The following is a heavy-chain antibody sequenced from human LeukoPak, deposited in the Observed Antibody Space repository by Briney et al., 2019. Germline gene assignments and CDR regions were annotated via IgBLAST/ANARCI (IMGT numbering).Heavy chain of an antibody. CDR2: INPNSGGT. D-gene: IGHD3-10*01. Sequence: ASVKVSCKASGYTFTGYYMHWVRQAPGQGLEWMGRINPNSGGTNYAQKFQGRVTMTRDTSISTAYMELSRLRSADTAFYSCARDWDGLLWFGAPPPDAFDIWGQGTMVTVFS. CDR3: ARDWDGLLWFGAPPPDAFDI. V-gene: IGHV1-2*06. CDR1: GYTFTGYY. J-gene: IGHJ3*02.